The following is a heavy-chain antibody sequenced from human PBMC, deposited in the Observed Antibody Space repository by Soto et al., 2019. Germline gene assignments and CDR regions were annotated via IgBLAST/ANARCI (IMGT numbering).Heavy chain of an antibody. CDR1: VDPITTYY. J-gene: IGHJ6*02. CDR2: IDASGNT. Sequence: PSETLSLTCTASVDPITTYYWSWIRQPAGQGLEWIGRIDASGNTTYNPSLNSRVTMSIDTSKKHFSLKLTSVTAADTATYHCARPCKPCSQTEGMDVWGQGTTVTVSS. V-gene: IGHV4-4*07. D-gene: IGHD2-15*01. CDR3: ARPCKPCSQTEGMDV.